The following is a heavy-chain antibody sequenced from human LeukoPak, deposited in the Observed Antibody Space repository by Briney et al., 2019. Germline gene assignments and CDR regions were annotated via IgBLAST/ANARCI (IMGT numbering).Heavy chain of an antibody. Sequence: GGSLRLSCAASGLTFSSYAMSWVRQAPGKGLEWVSAISGSGGSTYYAGSVKGRFTISRDNSKNTLYLQMNSLRAEDTAVYYCAKDISGWYWFDPWGQGTLVTVSS. D-gene: IGHD6-19*01. J-gene: IGHJ5*02. V-gene: IGHV3-23*01. CDR1: GLTFSSYA. CDR2: ISGSGGST. CDR3: AKDISGWYWFDP.